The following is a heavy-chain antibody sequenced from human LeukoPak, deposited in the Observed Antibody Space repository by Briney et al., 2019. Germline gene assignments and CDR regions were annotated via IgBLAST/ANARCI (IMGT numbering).Heavy chain of an antibody. J-gene: IGHJ3*02. CDR1: GFTLNSYC. V-gene: IGHV3-30*03. D-gene: IGHD4-23*01. CDR2: ISYDGSNK. Sequence: GRSLRLSCAASGFTLNSYCLHWVRPAPGKGLEWVGVISYDGSNKYYADSVKGRFTISRDNSKNTLYLQMNSLRAEDTAVYYCARDPTGTTVAKGAFDIWGQGTMVTVSS. CDR3: ARDPTGTTVAKGAFDI.